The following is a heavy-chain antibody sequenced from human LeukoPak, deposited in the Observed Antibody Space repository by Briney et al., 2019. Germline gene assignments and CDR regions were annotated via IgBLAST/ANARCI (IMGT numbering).Heavy chain of an antibody. CDR3: ARGSIAARSCIDY. V-gene: IGHV1-2*06. D-gene: IGHD6-6*01. J-gene: IGHJ4*02. CDR2: INPNSGDT. Sequence: ASVKVSCKASGYTFTGYHMHWVRQAPGQGLEWMGRINPNSGDTNYAQEFLGRVTMTRDTSISTAYMELSRLRSDDTAAYYCARGSIAARSCIDYWGRGTLVTVSS. CDR1: GYTFTGYH.